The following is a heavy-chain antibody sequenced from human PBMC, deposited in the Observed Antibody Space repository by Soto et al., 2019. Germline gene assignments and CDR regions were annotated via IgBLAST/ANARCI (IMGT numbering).Heavy chain of an antibody. Sequence: GGSLRLSCAASGFILRKFYMSWIRQVTGKGLEWLSKISSSSSTSYADSVKGRFTISRDNAKNTLYLQMNSLRAEDTAVYYCARGRPTIFGVVTPYGMDVWGQGTTVTVSS. CDR1: GFILRKFY. CDR2: ISSSSST. D-gene: IGHD3-3*01. CDR3: ARGRPTIFGVVTPYGMDV. J-gene: IGHJ6*02. V-gene: IGHV3-11*06.